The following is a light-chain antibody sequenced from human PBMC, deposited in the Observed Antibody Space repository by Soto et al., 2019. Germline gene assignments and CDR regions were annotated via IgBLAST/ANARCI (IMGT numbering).Light chain of an antibody. J-gene: IGKJ5*01. Sequence: EIVLTQSPGTLSLSPGEIATLSFSASQSVISSYLAWYQQKPGQAPRLLIYGASSRATGIPDRFSGSGSGTDFTLTISRLEPEDFAVYYCQQRSNWPLITFGQGTRLEIK. V-gene: IGKV3D-20*02. CDR1: QSVISSY. CDR3: QQRSNWPLIT. CDR2: GAS.